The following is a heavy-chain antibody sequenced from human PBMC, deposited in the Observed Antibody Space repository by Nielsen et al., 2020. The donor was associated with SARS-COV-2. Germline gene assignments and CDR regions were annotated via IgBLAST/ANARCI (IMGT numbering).Heavy chain of an antibody. D-gene: IGHD1-1*01. Sequence: SVKVSCKASGFTFTRSAMQWVRQARGQRLEWIGWIVVGSGNTNYAQKFQERVTITRDMSTNTAYMELSSLRSEDTAVYYCAARWGGANSKGYAFDIWGQGTMVTVSS. J-gene: IGHJ3*02. CDR3: AARWGGANSKGYAFDI. CDR2: IVVGSGNT. V-gene: IGHV1-58*02. CDR1: GFTFTRSA.